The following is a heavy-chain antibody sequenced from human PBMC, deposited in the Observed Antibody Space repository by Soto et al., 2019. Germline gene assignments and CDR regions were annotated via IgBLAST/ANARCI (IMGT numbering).Heavy chain of an antibody. V-gene: IGHV1-2*02. CDR1: GYIFTDYD. J-gene: IGHJ5*02. CDR3: ARPYCGTNSCHNWFDP. Sequence: QVQLVQSGAEVKKPGASVKVSCKASGYIFTDYDVNWVRQAPGQGLEWMGWINPKSGGTKSAQKFQGRVTMTTDTSITTAYMELSALRSDDTAVYYCARPYCGTNSCHNWFDPWGQGTLVTVSS. D-gene: IGHD2-2*01. CDR2: INPKSGGT.